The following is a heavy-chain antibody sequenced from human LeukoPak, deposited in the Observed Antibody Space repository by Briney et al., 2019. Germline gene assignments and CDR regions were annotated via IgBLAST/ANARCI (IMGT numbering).Heavy chain of an antibody. CDR3: AHRSYYDSSGYGLSDY. V-gene: IGHV2-5*01. CDR1: GFSLSTSGVG. J-gene: IGHJ4*02. Sequence: SGPTLVNPTQTLTLTCTFSGFSLSTSGVGVAWIRQPPGKALEWLALIYWNDDKRYSPSLKSRLTITKDTSKNQVVLTMTNMDPVDTATYYCAHRSYYDSSGYGLSDYWGQGTLVTVSS. D-gene: IGHD3-22*01. CDR2: IYWNDDK.